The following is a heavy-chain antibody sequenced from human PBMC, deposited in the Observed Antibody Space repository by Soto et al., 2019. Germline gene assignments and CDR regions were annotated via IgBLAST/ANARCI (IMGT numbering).Heavy chain of an antibody. J-gene: IGHJ4*02. V-gene: IGHV4-34*01. Sequence: PSETLSLTCAVYGGSFSGYYWSRIRQPPGKGLEWIGEINHSGSTNYNPSLKSRVTISVDTSKNQFSLKLSSVTAADTAVYYCAGYYSNYGARLDYWGQGTLVTVSS. CDR2: INHSGST. D-gene: IGHD4-4*01. CDR3: AGYYSNYGARLDY. CDR1: GGSFSGYY.